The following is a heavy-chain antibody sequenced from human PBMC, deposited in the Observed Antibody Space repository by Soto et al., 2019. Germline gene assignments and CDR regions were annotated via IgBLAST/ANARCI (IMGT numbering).Heavy chain of an antibody. CDR2: ISYDGSNK. D-gene: IGHD6-13*01. V-gene: IGHV3-30-3*01. J-gene: IGHJ4*02. CDR1: GFTFSSYA. Sequence: GGSLRLSCAASGFTFSSYAMHWVRQAPGKGLEWVAVISYDGSNKYYADSVKGRFTISRDNSKNTLYLQMNSLRAEDTAVYYCATEAAAAAHGRDSWGQGTLVTVSS. CDR3: ATEAAAAAHGRDS.